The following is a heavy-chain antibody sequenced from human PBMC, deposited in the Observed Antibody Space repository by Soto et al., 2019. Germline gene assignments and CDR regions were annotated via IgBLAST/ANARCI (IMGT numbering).Heavy chain of an antibody. Sequence: QVQLVQSGAEVKKPGAPVKVSCKASGYTFTSYAMHWVRQAPGQRLEWMGWINAGNGNTKYSQKFQGRVTITRDTSASTAYMELRRMRSEDTAVYYCAGRGDYGGFDYWGQGTLVTVSS. V-gene: IGHV1-3*01. CDR1: GYTFTSYA. J-gene: IGHJ4*02. CDR2: INAGNGNT. D-gene: IGHD4-17*01. CDR3: AGRGDYGGFDY.